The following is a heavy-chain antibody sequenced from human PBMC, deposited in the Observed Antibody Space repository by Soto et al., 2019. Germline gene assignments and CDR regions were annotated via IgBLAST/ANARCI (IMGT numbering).Heavy chain of an antibody. D-gene: IGHD3-22*01. CDR2: ISAYNGNT. J-gene: IGHJ4*02. CDR1: GYTFTSYG. CDR3: ARDKGYYYDSSGYFDY. V-gene: IGHV1-18*01. Sequence: ASVKVSCKASGYTFTSYGISWVRQAPGQGLEGMGWISAYNGNTNYAQKLQGRVTMTTDTSTSTAYMELRSLRSDDTAVYYCARDKGYYYDSSGYFDYWGQGTLVTVSS.